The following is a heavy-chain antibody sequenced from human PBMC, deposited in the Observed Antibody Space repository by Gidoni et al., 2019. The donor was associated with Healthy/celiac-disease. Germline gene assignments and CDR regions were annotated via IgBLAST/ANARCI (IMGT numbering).Heavy chain of an antibody. CDR3: AKLGVVIPRGHDY. V-gene: IGHV3-23*01. CDR2: ISGSGGST. Sequence: EVQLLESGGGLVQTGGSLRLPCAASGFTFSSYAMSWVRQAPGKGLEWVSAISGSGGSTYYADSVKGRFTISRDNSKNTLYLQMNSLRAEDTAVYYCAKLGVVIPRGHDYWGQGTLVTVSS. D-gene: IGHD3-3*01. CDR1: GFTFSSYA. J-gene: IGHJ4*02.